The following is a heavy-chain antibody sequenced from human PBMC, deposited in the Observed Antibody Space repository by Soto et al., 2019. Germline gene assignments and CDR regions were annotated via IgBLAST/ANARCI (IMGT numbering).Heavy chain of an antibody. D-gene: IGHD2-2*01. CDR2: IKFDGSEK. CDR1: GFTFSDYW. CDR3: VKDGGYCSSSTCYSPRNHYFDS. V-gene: IGHV3-7*03. Sequence: VGSLRLSCEASGFTFSDYWMSWVRQAPGKGPEWVANIKFDGSEKQYVDSVRGRFTISRDNSRNSLFLQMNSLRAGDTAVYYCVKDGGYCSSSTCYSPRNHYFDSWGQGTLVTVSS. J-gene: IGHJ4*02.